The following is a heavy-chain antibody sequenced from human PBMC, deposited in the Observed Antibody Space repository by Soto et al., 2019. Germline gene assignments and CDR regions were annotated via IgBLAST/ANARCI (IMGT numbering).Heavy chain of an antibody. Sequence: DVQLVESGGGLVQPGRSLRLSCAASGFTFDDYATHWVRQAPGKGLEWVSGISWNSGSIGYADSVKGRFTISRDNAKNSLYLQMNSLRAEDTALYYCAKSGSYGDFDAFDIWGQGTMVTVSS. CDR3: AKSGSYGDFDAFDI. D-gene: IGHD4-17*01. CDR2: ISWNSGSI. CDR1: GFTFDDYA. V-gene: IGHV3-9*01. J-gene: IGHJ3*02.